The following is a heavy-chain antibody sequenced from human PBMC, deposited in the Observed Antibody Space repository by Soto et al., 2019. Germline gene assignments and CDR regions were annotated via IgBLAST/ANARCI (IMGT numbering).Heavy chain of an antibody. J-gene: IGHJ4*02. V-gene: IGHV3-23*01. CDR1: GFTFSNYA. Sequence: EVQLLESGGGLVQPGGSLRLSCAASGFTFSNYAMNWVRQAPGKGLEWVSNLSSSSGSTYYADSVKGRFTISRDNSKNFLYLQMNSLRGDDTAVYYCAKVGSERYSGQHSDYWGQGTLVTISS. CDR2: LSSSSGST. D-gene: IGHD5-12*01. CDR3: AKVGSERYSGQHSDY.